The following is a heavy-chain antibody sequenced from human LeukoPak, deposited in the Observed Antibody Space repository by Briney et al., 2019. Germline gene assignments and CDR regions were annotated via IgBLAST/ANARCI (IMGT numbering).Heavy chain of an antibody. D-gene: IGHD3-16*01. CDR1: GFTFSSYA. J-gene: IGHJ4*02. CDR3: ARARSRGGAGWTYFDY. V-gene: IGHV3-23*01. CDR2: ISGSGGST. Sequence: GGSLRLSCAASGFTFSSYAMSWVRQAPGKGLEWVSAISGSGGSTYYADSVKGRFTISRDNSKNTLYLQMNSLRAEDTAVYYCARARSRGGAGWTYFDYWGQGTLVTVSS.